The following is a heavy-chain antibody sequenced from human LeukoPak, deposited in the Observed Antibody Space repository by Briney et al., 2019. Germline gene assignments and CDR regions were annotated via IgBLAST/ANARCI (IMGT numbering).Heavy chain of an antibody. D-gene: IGHD6-19*01. V-gene: IGHV3-23*01. CDR3: AKGQAVANTENFDY. CDR1: GFSFRSYA. CDR2: ISNSGGST. Sequence: GGSLRLSCAASGFSFRSYAMSWVRQAPGKGLEWVPGISNSGGSTYYADSLKGRFTISRDNSKNTLYLQMNSLGAEGTAVYYCAKGQAVANTENFDYWGQGTLVTVSS. J-gene: IGHJ4*02.